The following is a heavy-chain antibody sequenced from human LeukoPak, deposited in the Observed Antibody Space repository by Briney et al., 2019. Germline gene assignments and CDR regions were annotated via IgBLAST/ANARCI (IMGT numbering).Heavy chain of an antibody. J-gene: IGHJ4*02. D-gene: IGHD2-15*01. V-gene: IGHV1-18*01. Sequence: ASVKVSCKASGYTFTIYGISWVRQAPGQGLEWMGWISAYNGNTNYAQKLQGRVTMTTDTSTSTAYMELRSMRSDDTAVYYCARDLSRVVVAATPFDYWGQGTLVTVSS. CDR1: GYTFTIYG. CDR2: ISAYNGNT. CDR3: ARDLSRVVVAATPFDY.